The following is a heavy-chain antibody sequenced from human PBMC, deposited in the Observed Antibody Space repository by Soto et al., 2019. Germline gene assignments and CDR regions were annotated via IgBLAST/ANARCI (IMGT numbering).Heavy chain of an antibody. CDR1: GFTVSSNY. V-gene: IGHV3-53*04. CDR2: IYSGGST. CDR3: ARGGVQLWLLGAFYI. J-gene: IGHJ3*02. D-gene: IGHD5-18*01. Sequence: SGGSLRLSCAASGFTVSSNYMSWVRQAPGKGLEWVSVIYSGGSTYYADSVKGRFTISRHNSKNTLYLQMNSLRAEDTAVYYCARGGVQLWLLGAFYIWGQGTMVTVSS.